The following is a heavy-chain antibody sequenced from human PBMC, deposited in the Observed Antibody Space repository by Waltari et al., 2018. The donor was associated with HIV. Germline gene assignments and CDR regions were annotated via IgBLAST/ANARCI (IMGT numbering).Heavy chain of an antibody. CDR1: GYTFTSYA. CDR2: INAGNGNT. CDR3: ARGDAVAATYYYYYMDV. V-gene: IGHV1-3*01. D-gene: IGHD2-15*01. Sequence: QVQLVQSGAEVKKPGASVKVSCKASGYTFTSYAMHWERQAPGQRLEWMGWINAGNGNTKYSQKFQGRVTITRDTSASTAYMELSSLRSEDTAVYYCARGDAVAATYYYYYMDVWGKGTTVTVSS. J-gene: IGHJ6*03.